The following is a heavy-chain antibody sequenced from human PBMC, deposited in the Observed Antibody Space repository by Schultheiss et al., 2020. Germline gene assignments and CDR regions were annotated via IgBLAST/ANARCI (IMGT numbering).Heavy chain of an antibody. D-gene: IGHD4-17*01. J-gene: IGHJ2*01. CDR2: IYYSGST. CDR3: ARVFYGDYGWYFDL. Sequence: SETLSLTCTVSGGSISSYYWSWIRQPPGKGLEWIGYIYYSGSTNYNPSLKSRVTISVDTSKNQFSLKLSSVTAADTAVYYCARVFYGDYGWYFDLWGRGPLVTVSS. V-gene: IGHV4-59*08. CDR1: GGSISSYY.